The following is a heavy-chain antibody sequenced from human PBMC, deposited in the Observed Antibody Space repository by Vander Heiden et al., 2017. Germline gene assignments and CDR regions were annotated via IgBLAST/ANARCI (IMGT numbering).Heavy chain of an antibody. CDR2: ISAYNGNT. V-gene: IGHV1-18*01. Sequence: QVQLVQSGAELKKPGASVKVSCKASGYTFTRYGISWVRQAPGQGLEWMGWISAYNGNTNSAQKFQDRVTMTTDTSTSTAYLELRRMRSDDTAIYYFARDQKIELEPPDYWGQGTLVTVSS. D-gene: IGHD1-1*01. CDR3: ARDQKIELEPPDY. J-gene: IGHJ4*02. CDR1: GYTFTRYG.